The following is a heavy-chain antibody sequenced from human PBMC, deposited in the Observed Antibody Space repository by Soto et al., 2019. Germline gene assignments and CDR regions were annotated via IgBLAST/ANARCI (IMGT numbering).Heavy chain of an antibody. CDR3: ARPYTSGWKSPPHFYGLEV. Sequence: GESVKISCKGSGYMFTNFLIGWVRQMPGKGLEWMGIIYPGAAETRYSPSLQGQVTISADKSFSTAYLQWSSLKASDTAMYYCARPYTSGWKSPPHFYGLEVWGQGTTVTVPS. D-gene: IGHD6-19*01. CDR1: GYMFTNFL. V-gene: IGHV5-51*01. CDR2: IYPGAAET. J-gene: IGHJ6*02.